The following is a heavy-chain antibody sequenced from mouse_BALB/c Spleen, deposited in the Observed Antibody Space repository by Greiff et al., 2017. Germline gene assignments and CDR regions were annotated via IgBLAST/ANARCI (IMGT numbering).Heavy chain of an antibody. V-gene: IGHV5-6-5*01. CDR1: GFTFSSYA. J-gene: IGHJ2*01. D-gene: IGHD2-3*01. CDR2: ISSGGST. CDR3: ANDGYYVNFDY. Sequence: EVQVVESGGGLVKPGGSLKLSCAASGFTFSSYAMSWVRQTPEKRLEWVASISSGGSTYYPDSVKGRFTISRDNARNILYLQMSSLRSEDTAMYYCANDGYYVNFDYWGQGTTLTVSS.